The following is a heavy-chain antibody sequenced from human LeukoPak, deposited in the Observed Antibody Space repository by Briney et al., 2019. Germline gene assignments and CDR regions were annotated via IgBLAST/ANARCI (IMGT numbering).Heavy chain of an antibody. V-gene: IGHV4-4*07. CDR3: ASQYYYDSIAFDI. Sequence: SETLSLTCTVSGGTISSYYWNWIRQPAGKGLEWIGRIYTSGSTNYNPSLKSRVTMSVDTSKNQFSLKLSSVTAADTAVYYCASQYYYDSIAFDIWGQGTMVTVSS. J-gene: IGHJ3*02. CDR2: IYTSGST. D-gene: IGHD3-22*01. CDR1: GGTISSYY.